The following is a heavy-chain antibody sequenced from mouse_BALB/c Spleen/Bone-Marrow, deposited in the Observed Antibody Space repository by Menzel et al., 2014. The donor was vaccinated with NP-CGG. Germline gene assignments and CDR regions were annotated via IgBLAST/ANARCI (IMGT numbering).Heavy chain of an antibody. CDR2: INPSSGYT. CDR3: ARAAYYRYDEGAWFAY. J-gene: IGHJ3*01. V-gene: IGHV1-4*01. Sequence: QVQLQQSGAELARPGASVKMSCKASGYTFTSYTMHWVKQRPGQGLEWIGYINPSSGYTNYNQKFKDKATLTADKSSSTAYMQVGNLTSEESAVYYCARAAYYRYDEGAWFAYWGQGTLVTVSA. CDR1: GYTFTSYT. D-gene: IGHD2-14*01.